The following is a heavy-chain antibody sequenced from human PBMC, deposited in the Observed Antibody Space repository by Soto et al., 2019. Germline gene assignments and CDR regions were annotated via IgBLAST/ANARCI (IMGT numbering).Heavy chain of an antibody. D-gene: IGHD2-15*01. CDR3: ARGSGPNDAFDI. Sequence: QVQLQESGPGLMKPSETLSLTCTVSGGSVSSVSYYWSWIRQPPGKGLEWIGYIYYSGSTNYNPSLKSRVTISVDTSKNQFSLKLSSVTAADTAVYYCARGSGPNDAFDIWGQGTMVTVSS. J-gene: IGHJ3*02. CDR2: IYYSGST. V-gene: IGHV4-61*01. CDR1: GGSVSSVSYY.